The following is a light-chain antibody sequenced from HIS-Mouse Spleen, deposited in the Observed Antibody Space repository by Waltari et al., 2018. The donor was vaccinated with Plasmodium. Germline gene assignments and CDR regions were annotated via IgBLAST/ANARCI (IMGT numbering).Light chain of an antibody. CDR1: KLGVKY. J-gene: IGLJ2*01. Sequence: SYELTQPPSVSVSPGQTASITRSGDKLGVKYACWYQQKPGQSPVLVIYQDSKRPSGLPERFSGSNSGNTATLTISGTQAMDEADYYCQAWDSSTVVFGGGTKLTVL. CDR2: QDS. CDR3: QAWDSSTVV. V-gene: IGLV3-1*01.